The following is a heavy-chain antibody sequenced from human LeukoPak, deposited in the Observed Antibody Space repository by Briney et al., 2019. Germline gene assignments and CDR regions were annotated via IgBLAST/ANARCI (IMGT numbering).Heavy chain of an antibody. V-gene: IGHV3-23*01. J-gene: IGHJ4*02. D-gene: IGHD6-13*01. CDR2: ISGSGGST. CDR1: GFRFSSYE. CDR3: AKSIAARLT. Sequence: GGSLRLSCAASGFRFSSYEMNWVRQAPGRGLEWVSAISGSGGSTYYADSVKGRFTISRDNSKNTLYLQMNSLRAEDTAVYYCAKSIAARLTWGQGTLVTVSS.